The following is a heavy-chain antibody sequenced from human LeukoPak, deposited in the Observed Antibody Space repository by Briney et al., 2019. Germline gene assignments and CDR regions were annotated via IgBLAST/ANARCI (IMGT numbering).Heavy chain of an antibody. D-gene: IGHD3-10*01. Sequence: ASVKVSCKSSGYTLTNYFIHWVRQAPGQGLEWMGIINPSSAFTSYAQKLQGRVTMTSDTSTSTVYMELSSLRSEDTAVYYCARLNYGSGSYNYWGQGTLVTVSS. V-gene: IGHV1-46*04. CDR2: INPSSAFT. CDR1: GYTLTNYF. CDR3: ARLNYGSGSYNY. J-gene: IGHJ4*02.